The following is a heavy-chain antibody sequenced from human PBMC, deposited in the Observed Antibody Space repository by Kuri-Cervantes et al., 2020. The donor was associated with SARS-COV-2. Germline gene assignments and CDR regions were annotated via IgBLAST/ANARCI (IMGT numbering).Heavy chain of an antibody. CDR3: ARQVGGVTSDY. CDR1: GYSFTSYW. V-gene: IGHV5-10-1*01. CDR2: INPSDSYT. D-gene: IGHD4-17*01. Sequence: KVSCKGSGYSFTSYWISWVRQMPGKGLEWMGRINPSDSYTNYSPSFQGHVTISADKSISTAYLQWSSLKASDTAMYYCARQVGGVTSDYWGQGTLVTVSS. J-gene: IGHJ4*02.